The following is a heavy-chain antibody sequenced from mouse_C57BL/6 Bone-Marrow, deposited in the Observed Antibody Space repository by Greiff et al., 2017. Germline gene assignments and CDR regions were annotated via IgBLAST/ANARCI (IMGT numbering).Heavy chain of an antibody. Sequence: QVQLQQSGPGLVAPSQSLSIPCTVSGFSLTSYAISWVRQPPGKGLEWLGVIWTGGGTNSNSSLKSRLSISKDNSKSQVFLKMNSLQTDDTARYYCARYRNWYFDVWGTGTTVTVSS. V-gene: IGHV2-9-1*01. CDR3: ARYRNWYFDV. CDR2: IWTGGGT. J-gene: IGHJ1*03. CDR1: GFSLTSYA.